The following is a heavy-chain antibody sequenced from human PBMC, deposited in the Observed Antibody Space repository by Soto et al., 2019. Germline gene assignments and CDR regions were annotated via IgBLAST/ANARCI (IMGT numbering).Heavy chain of an antibody. Sequence: GGSLRLSCAASGFTFSSYGMHWVRQAPGKGLEWVAVISYGGSNKYYADSVKGRFTISRDNSKNTLYLQMNSLRAEDTAVYYCAKDRIPHCTNGVCPYYFDYWGQGTLVTVSS. CDR3: AKDRIPHCTNGVCPYYFDY. CDR1: GFTFSSYG. CDR2: ISYGGSNK. V-gene: IGHV3-30*18. D-gene: IGHD2-8*01. J-gene: IGHJ4*02.